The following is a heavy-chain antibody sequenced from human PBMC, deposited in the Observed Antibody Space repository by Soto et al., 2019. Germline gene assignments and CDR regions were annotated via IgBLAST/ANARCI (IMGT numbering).Heavy chain of an antibody. Sequence: QVQLQQWGAGLLKPSETLSLTCAVYGGSFSGYYWSWIRQPPGKGLEWIGEINHSGSTNYNPSLNRRVTISVDTSKNQFSLKLSSVTAADTAVYYCARSITMVRGVKNNWFDPWGQGTLVTVSS. CDR2: INHSGST. CDR3: ARSITMVRGVKNNWFDP. J-gene: IGHJ5*02. V-gene: IGHV4-34*01. D-gene: IGHD3-10*01. CDR1: GGSFSGYY.